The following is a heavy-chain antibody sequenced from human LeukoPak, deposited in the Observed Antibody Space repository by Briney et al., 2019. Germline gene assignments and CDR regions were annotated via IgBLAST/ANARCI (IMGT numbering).Heavy chain of an antibody. J-gene: IGHJ4*02. CDR3: ARSGFYGSHPFDY. CDR2: IYYNGNT. Sequence: SETLSLTCTVSGGSISSYYWSWIRQPPGKGLECIGYIYYNGNTNYSPSLKSRVAISIDTSKNQFSLKLNSVTAADTAVYYCARSGFYGSHPFDYWGQGSLVTVSS. V-gene: IGHV4-59*01. CDR1: GGSISSYY. D-gene: IGHD2/OR15-2a*01.